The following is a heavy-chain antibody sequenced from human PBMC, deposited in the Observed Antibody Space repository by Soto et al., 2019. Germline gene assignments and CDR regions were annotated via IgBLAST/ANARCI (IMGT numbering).Heavy chain of an antibody. V-gene: IGHV3-30*18. CDR1: GFTFSSYG. D-gene: IGHD3-10*01. CDR3: AKYRPALLWFGELFGDAFDI. J-gene: IGHJ3*02. CDR2: ISYDGSNK. Sequence: TGGSLRLSCAASGFTFSSYGMHWVRQAPGKGLEWVAVISYDGSNKYYADSVKGRFTISRDNSKNTLYLQMNSLRAEDTAVYYCAKYRPALLWFGELFGDAFDIWGQGTMVTVSS.